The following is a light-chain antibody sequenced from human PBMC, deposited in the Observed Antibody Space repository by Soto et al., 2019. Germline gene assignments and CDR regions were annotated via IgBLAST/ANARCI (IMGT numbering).Light chain of an antibody. J-gene: IGLJ3*02. V-gene: IGLV2-14*01. Sequence: QSALTQPASVSGSPGQSITISCTGTSGDVGGYNYVSWYQQHPGKAPKLMIYEVINRPSGVSNRFSGSKSGNTASLTISGLQAEDEADYYCSSYTSTSTRMFGGGTKLTVL. CDR3: SSYTSTSTRM. CDR1: SGDVGGYNY. CDR2: EVI.